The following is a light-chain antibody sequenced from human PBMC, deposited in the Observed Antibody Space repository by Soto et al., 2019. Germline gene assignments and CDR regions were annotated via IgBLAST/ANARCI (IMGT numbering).Light chain of an antibody. J-gene: IGKJ1*01. V-gene: IGKV2-28*01. CDR1: QSLLHSNGYNY. CDR2: LGS. CDR3: MQALQTWT. Sequence: DIVMTQSPLSLPFPPGSPASISCRTSQSLLHSNGYNYLDWYLQKPGQSPQLLIYLGSNRASGVPDRFSGSGSGTDFTLKISRVEAEDVGVYYCMQALQTWTFGQGTKVDI.